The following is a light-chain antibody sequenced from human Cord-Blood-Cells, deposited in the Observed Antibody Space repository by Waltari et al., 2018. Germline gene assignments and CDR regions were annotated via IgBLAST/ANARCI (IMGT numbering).Light chain of an antibody. CDR2: DVS. Sequence: QSALTQPRSLSGSPGPSVTISCPGTSSDVGGYNYVSWYPQHPGKAPKLMIYDVSKRPSGVPDRFSGSKSGNTASLTISGLQAEDEAEYYCCSYAGSYTWVFGGGTKLTVL. CDR1: SSDVGGYNY. V-gene: IGLV2-11*01. CDR3: CSYAGSYTWV. J-gene: IGLJ3*02.